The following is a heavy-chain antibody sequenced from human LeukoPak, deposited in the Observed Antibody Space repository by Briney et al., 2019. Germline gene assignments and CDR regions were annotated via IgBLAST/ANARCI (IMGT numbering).Heavy chain of an antibody. CDR3: ARDRVTPVQDYYHYGMDV. CDR2: INPNSGGT. Sequence: ASVKVSCKASGYTFTGYYMHWVRQAPGQGLEWMGWINPNSGGTNYAQKFQGWVTMTRDTSISTAYMELSRLRSDDTAVYYCARDRVTPVQDYYHYGMDVWGQGTTVTVSS. J-gene: IGHJ6*02. CDR1: GYTFTGYY. D-gene: IGHD2-21*02. V-gene: IGHV1-2*04.